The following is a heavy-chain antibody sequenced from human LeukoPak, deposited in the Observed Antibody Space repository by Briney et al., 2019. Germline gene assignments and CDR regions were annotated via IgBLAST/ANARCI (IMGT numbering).Heavy chain of an antibody. J-gene: IGHJ6*03. D-gene: IGHD3-10*01. CDR3: ARDSTMGRGVFSPYYYYYYMDV. Sequence: GGSLRLSCAASGLTFSSYGMHWVRQAPGKGLEWVAFIRYDGSNKYYADSVKGRFTISRDNSKNTLYLQMNSLRAEDTAVYYCARDSTMGRGVFSPYYYYYYMDVWGKGTTVTISS. V-gene: IGHV3-30*02. CDR2: IRYDGSNK. CDR1: GLTFSSYG.